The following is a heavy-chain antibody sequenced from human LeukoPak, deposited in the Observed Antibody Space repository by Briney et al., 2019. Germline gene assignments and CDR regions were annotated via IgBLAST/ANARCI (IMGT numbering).Heavy chain of an antibody. J-gene: IGHJ4*02. Sequence: ASVRVSCKASVYTFTGYYMHWVRQAPGQGREGMGWINPNSGGTDYAQKFQGRVNMTRVTSLITAYMQLSRLRSDHTAVYYCASHYYEYIWGSYRPFDYWGQGTLVTVSS. V-gene: IGHV1-2*02. CDR3: ASHYYEYIWGSYRPFDY. CDR1: VYTFTGYY. D-gene: IGHD3-16*02. CDR2: INPNSGGT.